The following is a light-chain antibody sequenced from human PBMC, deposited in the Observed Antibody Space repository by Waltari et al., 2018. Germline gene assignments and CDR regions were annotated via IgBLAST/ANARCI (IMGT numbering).Light chain of an antibody. J-gene: IGKJ1*01. CDR3: QQRSSWPWT. V-gene: IGKV3-11*01. Sequence: EIVLTQSPATLSLSPGERASLSCSASQGVRTYLAWYQQKSGQAPRLLIYDASNRDNGIPARFSGSGSGTDFTLTISSLESEDFAVYYCQQRSSWPWTFGQGTKVEVK. CDR1: QGVRTY. CDR2: DAS.